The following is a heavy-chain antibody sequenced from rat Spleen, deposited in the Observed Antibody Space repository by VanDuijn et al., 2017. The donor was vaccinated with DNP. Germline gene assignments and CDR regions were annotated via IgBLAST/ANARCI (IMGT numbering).Heavy chain of an antibody. CDR3: TTDRVYRDGDTHLFDV. D-gene: IGHD1-6*01. CDR1: GFTFSDYN. Sequence: EVQLVESGGGLVQPGRSLKLSCAASGFTFSDYNMAWVRQAPKKGLEWVATIIYDGGRTYYRDSVKGRFTISRDNARSTLYLQMDSLRSEDTATYFCTTDRVYRDGDTHLFDVWGPGTTVTVSS. V-gene: IGHV5S10*01. CDR2: IIYDGGRT. J-gene: IGHJ1*01.